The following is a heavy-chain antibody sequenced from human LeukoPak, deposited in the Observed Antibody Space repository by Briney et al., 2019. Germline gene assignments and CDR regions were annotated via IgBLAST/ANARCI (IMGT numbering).Heavy chain of an antibody. Sequence: ASVKLSCKASRHPFTGYYMQCVRHAPRQGLEWMGCINPIRSGTHYAEKVQCRVTMNRDTSISTAYMELSRLRSDDTPVYYCARAAYCSGGGCYKIRLVGFDYWGQGTLVTVSS. CDR1: RHPFTGYY. D-gene: IGHD2-15*01. CDR2: INPIRSGT. J-gene: IGHJ4*02. V-gene: IGHV1-2*02. CDR3: ARAAYCSGGGCYKIRLVGFDY.